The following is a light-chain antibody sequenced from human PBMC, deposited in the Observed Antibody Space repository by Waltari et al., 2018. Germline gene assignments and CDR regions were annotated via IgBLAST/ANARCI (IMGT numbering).Light chain of an antibody. CDR3: QQSYSTPRT. CDR1: QSISRH. J-gene: IGKJ1*01. V-gene: IGKV1-39*01. Sequence: DIQMSQSPSSLSASAGERVTITCLASQSISRHLNWYQQKPGKAPKLLIYAASSLQSGVPSRFSGSGSGTDFTLTISSLQPEDFATYYCQQSYSTPRTFGQGTKVEIK. CDR2: AAS.